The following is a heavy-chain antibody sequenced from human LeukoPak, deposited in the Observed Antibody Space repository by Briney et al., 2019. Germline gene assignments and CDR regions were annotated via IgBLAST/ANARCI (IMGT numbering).Heavy chain of an antibody. Sequence: SETLSLTCTVSGGSISSSSYYWGWIRQPPGKGLEWIGSIYYSGSTYYNPSLKSRVTISVDTSKNQFSLKLSSVTAADTAVYYCARLRLPYDILTGYFYYFDYWGQGTLVTVSS. V-gene: IGHV4-39*01. CDR3: ARLRLPYDILTGYFYYFDY. J-gene: IGHJ4*02. CDR1: GGSISSSSYY. CDR2: IYYSGST. D-gene: IGHD3-9*01.